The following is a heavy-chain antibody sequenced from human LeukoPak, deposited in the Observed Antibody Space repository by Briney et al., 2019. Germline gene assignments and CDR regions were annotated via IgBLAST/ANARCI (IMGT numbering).Heavy chain of an antibody. J-gene: IGHJ4*01. V-gene: IGHV3-30*02. Sequence: GGSLRLSCAASGFIFSSYGMHWVRQAPGKGLEWVTLIRYDGSDKYYVDSVNGRFTISRDNSKNTVYLQMNSLRAEDTAVYYCAKDRERRLTSTSCSFDSWGHGTLVTVSS. CDR1: GFIFSSYG. D-gene: IGHD2-2*01. CDR2: IRYDGSDK. CDR3: AKDRERRLTSTSCSFDS.